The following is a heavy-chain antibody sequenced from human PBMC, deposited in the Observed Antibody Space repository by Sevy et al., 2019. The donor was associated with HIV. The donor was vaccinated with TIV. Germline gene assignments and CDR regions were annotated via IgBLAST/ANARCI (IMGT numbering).Heavy chain of an antibody. CDR2: FDPEDGET. CDR1: GYTLTELS. V-gene: IGHV1-24*01. D-gene: IGHD3-10*01. CDR3: ATVSHVWFGELSGMDV. J-gene: IGHJ6*02. Sequence: ASVKVSCKVSGYTLTELSMHWVRQAPGKGLEWMGGFDPEDGETIYAQKFQGRVTMTEDTSTDTAYMELSSLRSEDTAVYYCATVSHVWFGELSGMDVWGQGTTVTVSS.